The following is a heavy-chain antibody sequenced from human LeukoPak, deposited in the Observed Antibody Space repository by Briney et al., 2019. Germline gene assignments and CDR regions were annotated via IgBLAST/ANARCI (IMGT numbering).Heavy chain of an antibody. J-gene: IGHJ4*02. CDR2: IYYTSRT. CDR3: RRVSIHGDSDY. Sequence: SETLSLTCTVSGGSINGYYWSWIGQSPGKGLEGFGYIYYTSRTKYNPSFQRRVTIQVGTSKNQCALKLITSTSAHTASYFCRRVSIHGDSDYWGQGTLVTVSS. V-gene: IGHV4-59*12. CDR1: GGSINGYY.